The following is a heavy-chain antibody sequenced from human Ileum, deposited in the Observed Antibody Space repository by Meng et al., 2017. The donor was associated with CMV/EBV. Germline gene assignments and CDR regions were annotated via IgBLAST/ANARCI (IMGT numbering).Heavy chain of an antibody. CDR3: AKAGDNSAWFFDY. J-gene: IGHJ4*02. V-gene: IGHV3-33*03. CDR1: GFTFSNYG. CDR2: IWSDGSNK. Sequence: AFGFTFSNYGMHWVRQTPGKGLEWVALIWSDGSNKYLADSVKGRFIISRDNSKSTLSLQMNSLRAEDTAVYYCAKAGDNSAWFFDYWGRGTLVTVSS. D-gene: IGHD6-13*01.